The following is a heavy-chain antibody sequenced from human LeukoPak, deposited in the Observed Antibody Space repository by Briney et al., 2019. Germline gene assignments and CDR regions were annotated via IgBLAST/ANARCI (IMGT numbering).Heavy chain of an antibody. V-gene: IGHV3-23*01. CDR3: AKPGGGYSGYDYYFDH. J-gene: IGHJ4*02. Sequence: PGGSLRLSCAASGFTFSSYGMHWVRQAPGKGLEWVSGISGTGVSTYYSDSVKGRFTISRDNSKNTLYLQMSSLRAEDTAIYYCAKPGGGYSGYDYYFDHWGQGTLVTVSS. D-gene: IGHD5-12*01. CDR2: ISGTGVST. CDR1: GFTFSSYG.